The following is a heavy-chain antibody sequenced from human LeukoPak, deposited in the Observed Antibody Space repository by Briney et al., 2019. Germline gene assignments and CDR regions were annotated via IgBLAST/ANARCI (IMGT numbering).Heavy chain of an antibody. CDR3: ARQGPNWNDDFDY. V-gene: IGHV3-73*01. Sequence: PGGSLRLSCAASGFTFSDSVMHWVRQASGKGLEWVGLIRSKGYNYATAYAESVKGTFTISRDDSKNMAYLQMNNLKTEDTAVYYCARQGPNWNDDFDYWGQGTLVTVSS. D-gene: IGHD1-20*01. J-gene: IGHJ4*02. CDR2: IRSKGYNYAT. CDR1: GFTFSDSV.